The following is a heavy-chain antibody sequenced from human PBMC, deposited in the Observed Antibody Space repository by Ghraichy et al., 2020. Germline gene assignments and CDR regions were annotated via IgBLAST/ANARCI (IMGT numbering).Heavy chain of an antibody. CDR3: AKAGELYYYGMDV. CDR2: IRYDGSNK. CDR1: GFTFSSYG. Sequence: GGSLRLSCAASGFTFSSYGMHWVRQAPGKGLEWVAFIRYDGSNKYYADSVKGRFTISRDNSKNTLYLQMNSLRAEDTTVYYCAKAGELYYYGMDVWGQGTTVTVSS. V-gene: IGHV3-30*02. J-gene: IGHJ6*02. D-gene: IGHD3-16*01.